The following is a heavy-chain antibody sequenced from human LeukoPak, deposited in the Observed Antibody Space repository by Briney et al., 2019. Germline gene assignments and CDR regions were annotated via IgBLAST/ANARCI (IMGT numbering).Heavy chain of an antibody. Sequence: GGSLRLSCAASGFTFSRYAMHWVRQAPGKGLEWVAVISYDGSNEYYADSVKGRFTISRDSSENTLYLQMNSLRVEDTAVYYCARVFEDIVKYYYYGMDVWGQGTTVTVSS. V-gene: IGHV3-30-3*01. CDR1: GFTFSRYA. J-gene: IGHJ6*02. CDR3: ARVFEDIVKYYYYGMDV. D-gene: IGHD5-12*01. CDR2: ISYDGSNE.